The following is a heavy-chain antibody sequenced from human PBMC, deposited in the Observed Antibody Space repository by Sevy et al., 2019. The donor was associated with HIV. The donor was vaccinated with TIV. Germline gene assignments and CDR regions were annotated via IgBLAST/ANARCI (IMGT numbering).Heavy chain of an antibody. CDR3: AKDPNDYCHSFDI. J-gene: IGHJ3*02. V-gene: IGHV3-23*01. Sequence: GGSLRLSCVGSGFTFSNYGMTWVRQAPGKGLEWVSSISVTRARTYYADSVRGRFTVSRDNSENTLYLQMNNLRAEDTAVYYCAKDPNDYCHSFDIWGQGTLVTVSS. CDR2: ISVTRART. D-gene: IGHD1-1*01. CDR1: GFTFSNYG.